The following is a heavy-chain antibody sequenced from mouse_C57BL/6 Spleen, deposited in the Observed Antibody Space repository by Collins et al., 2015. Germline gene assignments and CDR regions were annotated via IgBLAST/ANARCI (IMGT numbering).Heavy chain of an antibody. V-gene: IGHV1-9*01. CDR2: IFPGSGGT. D-gene: IGHD1-1*01. CDR1: GYTFTGYW. Sequence: QVQLQQSGAELMKPGASVKLSCKATGYTFTGYWIEWVKQRPGHGLEWIGEIFPGSGGTNYNEKFKGKATITADTSSNTAHIQFSSLTTEDSAIYYCARIGYYGSSFDYWGQGTTLTVSS. J-gene: IGHJ2*01. CDR3: ARIGYYGSSFDY.